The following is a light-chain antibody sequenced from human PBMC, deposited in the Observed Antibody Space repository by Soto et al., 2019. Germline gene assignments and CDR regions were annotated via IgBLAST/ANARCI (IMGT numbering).Light chain of an antibody. Sequence: DIVMTQSPDSLAVSLGERATINCKSSYSLLYSSNNKNYLAWYQQKPGQPPKLLIYWASTRESGVPDRFSGSGSGKDFTLTISSLQAEDVAISYCQQYYGTLYTFGQGTKLEIK. CDR1: YSLLYSSNNKNY. V-gene: IGKV4-1*01. CDR2: WAS. CDR3: QQYYGTLYT. J-gene: IGKJ2*01.